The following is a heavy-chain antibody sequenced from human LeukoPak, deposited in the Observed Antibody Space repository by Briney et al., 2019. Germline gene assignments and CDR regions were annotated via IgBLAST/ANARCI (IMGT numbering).Heavy chain of an antibody. CDR1: GGSFSGYY. J-gene: IGHJ4*02. V-gene: IGHV4-34*01. D-gene: IGHD7-27*01. CDR2: INHSGST. CDR3: ASRKLGNDY. Sequence: AETLSLTCAVYGGSFSGYYWSWIRQPPGKGLEWIGEINHSGSTNYNPSLKSRVTISADTSQNQFSLKLSSVTAADTAVYYCASRKLGNDYWGQGTLVTVSS.